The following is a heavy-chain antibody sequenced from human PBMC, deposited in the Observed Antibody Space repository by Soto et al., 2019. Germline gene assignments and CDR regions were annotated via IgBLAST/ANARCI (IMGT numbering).Heavy chain of an antibody. CDR1: GFSLSTSGVG. V-gene: IGHV2-5*02. J-gene: IGHJ6*02. D-gene: IGHD3-9*01. CDR2: IFWDGDK. CDR3: AYRRGLRYFDWLEDV. Sequence: QITLKESGPTLVKPTQTLTLTCTFSGFSLSTSGVGVGWIRQPPGKALEWLALIFWDGDKRYRPSLRSRLTISKDNSKNQVVLTLTNMDPVDTATYYCAYRRGLRYFDWLEDVWGQGTTVTVSS.